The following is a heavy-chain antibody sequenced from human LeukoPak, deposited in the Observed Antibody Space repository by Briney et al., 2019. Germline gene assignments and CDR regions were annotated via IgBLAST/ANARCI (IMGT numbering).Heavy chain of an antibody. CDR3: ARSYSGWRYNDAFDI. CDR2: ISAYNGNT. J-gene: IGHJ3*02. CDR1: GGTFSSYA. D-gene: IGHD6-19*01. V-gene: IGHV1-18*01. Sequence: GASVKVSCKASGGTFSSYAISWVRQAPGQGLEWMGWISAYNGNTNYAQKLQGRVTMTTDTSTSTAYMELRSLRSDDTAVYYCARSYSGWRYNDAFDIWGQGTMVTVSS.